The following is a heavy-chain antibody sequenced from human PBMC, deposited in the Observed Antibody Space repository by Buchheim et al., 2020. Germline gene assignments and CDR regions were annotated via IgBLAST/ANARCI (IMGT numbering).Heavy chain of an antibody. V-gene: IGHV3-7*01. D-gene: IGHD4-17*01. CDR1: GFTFSNYW. CDR3: ARTSVTIGSGWFDP. CDR2: INQDGSEK. Sequence: EVQLVESGGGLVQPGGSLRLSCEASGFTFSNYWMNWVRQAPVKGLEWLANINQDGSEKYNVDSVKGGFTISRDNAKNSLYLQVNCLRAEDTAVYYCARTSVTIGSGWFDPWGQGTL. J-gene: IGHJ5*02.